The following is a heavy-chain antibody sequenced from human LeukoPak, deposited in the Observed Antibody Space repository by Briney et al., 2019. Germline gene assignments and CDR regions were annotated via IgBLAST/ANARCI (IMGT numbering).Heavy chain of an antibody. V-gene: IGHV3-23*03. CDR2: LYSDGNT. CDR1: GFTFDNYA. J-gene: IGHJ4*02. Sequence: GGSLRLSCAASGFTFDNYAMRWVRQAPGKGLEWVSVLYSDGNTKYADSVQGRFTISRDNSKNTLYLEMNSLSPDDTAVYYCARGVEPLAANTLAYWGQGTLVTVSS. CDR3: ARGVEPLAANTLAY. D-gene: IGHD1-14*01.